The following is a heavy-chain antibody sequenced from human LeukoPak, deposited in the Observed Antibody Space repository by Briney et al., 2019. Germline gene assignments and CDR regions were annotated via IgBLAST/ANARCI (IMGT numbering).Heavy chain of an antibody. J-gene: IGHJ3*02. D-gene: IGHD4-23*01. Sequence: ASVKVSCKASGYTFTSYGISWVRQAPGQGLEWMGWISAYNGNTNYAQKLQGRVTMTTDTSTSTAYMELRSLRSEDTAVYYCARDCGGNCDDAFDIWGQGTMVTVSS. CDR1: GYTFTSYG. CDR3: ARDCGGNCDDAFDI. V-gene: IGHV1-18*01. CDR2: ISAYNGNT.